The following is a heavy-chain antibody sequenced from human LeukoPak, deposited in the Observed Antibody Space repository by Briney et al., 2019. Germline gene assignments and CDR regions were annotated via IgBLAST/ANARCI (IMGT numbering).Heavy chain of an antibody. Sequence: PGGSLTLSCAASGFSVGTKYVNWVRQAPGKGLEWVSILYSGADTYYTDSVKGRFTISRDSSKNTLFLHMNSLRADDTAIYYCARVGDHYHWYFDLWGRGTRVSVSS. CDR2: LYSGADT. D-gene: IGHD3-10*01. CDR1: GFSVGTKY. J-gene: IGHJ2*01. CDR3: ARVGDHYHWYFDL. V-gene: IGHV3-53*01.